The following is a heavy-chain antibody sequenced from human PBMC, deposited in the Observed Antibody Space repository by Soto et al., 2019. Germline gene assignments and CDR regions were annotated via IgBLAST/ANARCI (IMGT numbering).Heavy chain of an antibody. J-gene: IGHJ6*02. D-gene: IGHD3-22*01. V-gene: IGHV1-69*06. Sequence: QVQLVQSGAEVKKPGSSVKVSCKASGGTFSSYAISWVRQAPGQGLEWMGGIIPIFGTANYAQKFQGRVTITADKYTSRAYMELSSLRSEDTAVYYCARHRGYYYERSDGMDVWGQGTTVTVSS. CDR3: ARHRGYYYERSDGMDV. CDR1: GGTFSSYA. CDR2: IIPIFGTA.